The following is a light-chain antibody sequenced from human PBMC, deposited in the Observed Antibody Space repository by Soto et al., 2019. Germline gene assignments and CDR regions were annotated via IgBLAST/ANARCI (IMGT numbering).Light chain of an antibody. CDR3: QQYNNRPPWT. J-gene: IGKJ1*01. V-gene: IGKV3-15*01. CDR2: GAS. Sequence: EIVMTQSPGSLSVSPGEIATLSFRASQTIDTNLAWYQQKPGQAPRLLIFGASTRATGIPARFSGSGSGTEFSLTITSLQSEDFALYYCQQYNNRPPWTFGQGTKVDIK. CDR1: QTIDTN.